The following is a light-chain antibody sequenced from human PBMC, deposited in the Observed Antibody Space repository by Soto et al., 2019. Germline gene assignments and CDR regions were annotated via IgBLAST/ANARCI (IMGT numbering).Light chain of an antibody. J-gene: IGKJ2*01. CDR2: DAS. CDR3: QQYNSYPYT. V-gene: IGKV1-5*01. Sequence: DIQMTQSPSTLSASVGDTVSITCRASQSISGWMAWYQQKPGKVPKLLIFDASSLESGVPSRFSGSGSGTIFTLTISGLQPGDFATYYCQQYNSYPYTLGQGTKVDSK. CDR1: QSISGW.